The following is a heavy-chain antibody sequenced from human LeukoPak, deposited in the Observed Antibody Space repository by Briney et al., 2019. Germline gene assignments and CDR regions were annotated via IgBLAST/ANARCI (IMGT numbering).Heavy chain of an antibody. J-gene: IGHJ5*02. Sequence: PGGSLRLSCAASGFTFSSYWMHRVRQIPGKGLMWVSRIESDGSTIYADSVKDRFTISRDNGKNTVYLQMNSLRVDDTAMYYCARAVTYFYGSVTYDWFDPWGQGTLVTVSS. D-gene: IGHD3-10*01. CDR2: IESDGST. V-gene: IGHV3-74*01. CDR1: GFTFSSYW. CDR3: ARAVTYFYGSVTYDWFDP.